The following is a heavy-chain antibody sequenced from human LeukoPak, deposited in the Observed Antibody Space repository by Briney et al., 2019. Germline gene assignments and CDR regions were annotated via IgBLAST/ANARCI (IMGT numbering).Heavy chain of an antibody. CDR3: ASSGSYRFDY. Sequence: GGSLRLSCAASGFTFSSYAMHWVRQAPGKGLEWVSHITASGTAMFYADSVKGRFTISRDNAKNSLYLQMNSLRGEDTAVYYCASSGSYRFDYWGQGTLVTVSS. CDR2: ITASGTAM. CDR1: GFTFSSYA. V-gene: IGHV3-48*01. D-gene: IGHD1-26*01. J-gene: IGHJ4*02.